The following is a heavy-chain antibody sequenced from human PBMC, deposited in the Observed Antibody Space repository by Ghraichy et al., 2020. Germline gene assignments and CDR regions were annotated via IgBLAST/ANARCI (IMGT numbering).Heavy chain of an antibody. J-gene: IGHJ4*02. V-gene: IGHV6-1*01. Sequence: QTLSLTCAISGDSVSSTSAIWNWIRQSPSRGLEWLGRTYYRTKWYDDYAVSVRSRITVNPDTSRNQFSLQLNTVTPEDTAVYYCARGGSGYNAGRFDYWGQGILVTVSS. CDR1: GDSVSSTSAI. CDR3: ARGGSGYNAGRFDY. CDR2: TYYRTKWYD. D-gene: IGHD1-14*01.